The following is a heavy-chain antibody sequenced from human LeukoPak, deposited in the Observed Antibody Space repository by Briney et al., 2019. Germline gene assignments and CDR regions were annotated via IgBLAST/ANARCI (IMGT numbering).Heavy chain of an antibody. D-gene: IGHD2/OR15-2a*01. CDR3: VSFYETY. CDR1: ANYW. V-gene: IGHV3-74*01. CDR2: INSDGSWT. Sequence: GGSLRLSCAASANYWMHWVRQAPGKGLVWVSHINSDGSWTSCADSVKGRFTISKDNAKNTVYLQMNSLRAEDTAVYYCVSFYETYWGRGTLVTVSS. J-gene: IGHJ4*02.